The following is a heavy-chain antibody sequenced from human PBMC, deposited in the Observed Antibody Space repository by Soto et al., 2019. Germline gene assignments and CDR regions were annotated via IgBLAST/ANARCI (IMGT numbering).Heavy chain of an antibody. CDR1: GGSISSYY. D-gene: IGHD3-9*01. CDR2: IYYSGST. V-gene: IGHV4-59*01. CDR3: ARAGTYYDILTGYLLPSRFYFDY. J-gene: IGHJ4*02. Sequence: SETLSLTCTVSGGSISSYYWSWIRQPPGKGLEWIGYIYYSGSTNYNPPLKSRVTISVDTSKNQFSLKLSSVTAADTAVYYCARAGTYYDILTGYLLPSRFYFDYWGQGTLVTVSS.